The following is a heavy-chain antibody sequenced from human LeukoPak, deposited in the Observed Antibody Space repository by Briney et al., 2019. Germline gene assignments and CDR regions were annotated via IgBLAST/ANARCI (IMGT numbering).Heavy chain of an antibody. CDR1: GFTFSSYS. CDR2: ISSSSSYI. J-gene: IGHJ4*02. V-gene: IGHV3-21*01. CDR3: ARDLSRITGTPALDY. Sequence: PGGSLRLSCAASGFTFSSYSMNWVRQAPGKGLEWVSSISSSSSYIYYADSVKGRFTISRDNAKNSLYLQMNSLRAEDTAVYYCARDLSRITGTPALDYWGQGTLVTVSS. D-gene: IGHD1-20*01.